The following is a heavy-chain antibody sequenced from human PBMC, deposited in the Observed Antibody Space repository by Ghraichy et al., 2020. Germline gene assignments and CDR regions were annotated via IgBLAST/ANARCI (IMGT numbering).Heavy chain of an antibody. CDR1: GGSFSGYY. CDR3: ARRFVY. J-gene: IGHJ4*02. V-gene: IGHV4-34*01. CDR2: INHSGST. Sequence: SQTLSLTCAVYGGSFSGYYWSWIRQPPGKGLEWIGEINHSGSTNYNPSLKSRVTISVDTSKNQFSLKLSSVTAADTAVYYCARRFVYWGQGTLVTVSS. D-gene: IGHD3-10*01.